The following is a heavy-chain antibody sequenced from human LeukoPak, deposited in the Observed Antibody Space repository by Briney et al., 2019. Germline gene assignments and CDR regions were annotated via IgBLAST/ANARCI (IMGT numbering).Heavy chain of an antibody. CDR3: ARDTYYYGPGSYYFDY. J-gene: IGHJ4*02. CDR2: IYTSGST. Sequence: SETLSLTCTVSGGSISSYYWSWIRQPAGKGLEWIGRIYTSGSTNYNPSLKSRVTMSVDTSKNQLSLKLSSVTAADTAVYYCARDTYYYGPGSYYFDYWGQGTLVTVSS. CDR1: GGSISSYY. D-gene: IGHD3-10*01. V-gene: IGHV4-4*07.